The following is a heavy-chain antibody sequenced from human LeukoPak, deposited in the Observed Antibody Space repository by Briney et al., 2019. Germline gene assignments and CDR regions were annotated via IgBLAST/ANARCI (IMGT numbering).Heavy chain of an antibody. CDR2: IYYSGST. V-gene: IGHV4-59*11. D-gene: IGHD5-24*01. Sequence: SETLSLTCTVSGGSISSHYWSWIRQPPGKGLEWIGYIYYSGSTNYNPSLKSRVTISVDTSKNQFSLKLSPVTAADTAVYYCAREARDGLVYWGQGTLVTVSS. J-gene: IGHJ4*02. CDR3: AREARDGLVY. CDR1: GGSISSHY.